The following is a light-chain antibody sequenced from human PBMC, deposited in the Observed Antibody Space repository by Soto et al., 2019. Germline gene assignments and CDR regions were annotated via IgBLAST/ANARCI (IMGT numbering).Light chain of an antibody. Sequence: DVQMTQSPSTLSASVGDRVTITCRASQRISSWLAWYQQNPGKAPKLLIYKASSLESGVPSRFSGSGSGTEFTLTISSLQPDDFATYYCQQYDSYPWTFGQGTKVDIK. CDR3: QQYDSYPWT. CDR1: QRISSW. CDR2: KAS. J-gene: IGKJ1*01. V-gene: IGKV1-5*03.